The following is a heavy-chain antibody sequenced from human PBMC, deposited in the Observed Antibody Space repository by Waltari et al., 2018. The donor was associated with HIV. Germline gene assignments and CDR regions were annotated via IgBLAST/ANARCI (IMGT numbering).Heavy chain of an antibody. J-gene: IGHJ4*02. CDR1: GFTFSSYG. Sequence: QVQLVESGGGVVQPGRSLRLSCAAAGFTFSSYGMHWVRQAPGQGLEWVAVIWYDGSNKYYADSVKGRFTISRDNSKNTLYVQMNSLRAEDTAVYYCAREKVDTTMAVGYYFDYWGQGTLVTVSS. V-gene: IGHV3-33*01. D-gene: IGHD5-18*01. CDR2: IWYDGSNK. CDR3: AREKVDTTMAVGYYFDY.